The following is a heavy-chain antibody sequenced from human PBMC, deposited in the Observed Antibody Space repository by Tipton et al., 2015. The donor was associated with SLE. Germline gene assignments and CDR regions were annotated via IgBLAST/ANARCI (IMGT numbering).Heavy chain of an antibody. V-gene: IGHV4-59*08. D-gene: IGHD5-12*01. Sequence: TLSLTCTVSGYSISSDYYWSWIRQPPGKGLEWIGYIYYSGSTNYNPSLKSRVTISVDTSKNQFSLKLSSVTAADTAVYYCARRLTRYSGYDYFDYWGQGTLVTVSS. J-gene: IGHJ4*02. CDR3: ARRLTRYSGYDYFDY. CDR2: IYYSGST. CDR1: GYSISSDYY.